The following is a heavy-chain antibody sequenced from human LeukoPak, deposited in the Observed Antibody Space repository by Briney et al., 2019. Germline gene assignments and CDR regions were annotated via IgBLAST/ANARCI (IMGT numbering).Heavy chain of an antibody. D-gene: IGHD5-24*01. V-gene: IGHV3-21*01. CDR3: AREGGRDGYNYFDY. CDR1: GFTYSSYS. CDR2: ISSSSSYI. J-gene: IGHJ4*02. Sequence: PGGSLRLSCAASGFTYSSYSMNWVHQAPGKVLEWVSSISSSSSYIYYADSVKGRFTISRDNAKNSLYLQMNSLRAEDTAVYYCAREGGRDGYNYFDYWGQGTLVTVSS.